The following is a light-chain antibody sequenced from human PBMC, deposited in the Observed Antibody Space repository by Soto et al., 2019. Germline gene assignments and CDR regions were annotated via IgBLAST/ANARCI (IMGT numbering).Light chain of an antibody. V-gene: IGKV1-27*01. CDR2: AAS. J-gene: IGKJ4*01. Sequence: ILLTQSPSSLSASVGDRVTITCRASQGIDSSLAWYQQKPGKVPKLLIYAASTLQSGVPSRFSGSGSGTEFTLTISSLQPDDFATYYCQQYNSYPLTFGGGTKVDIK. CDR3: QQYNSYPLT. CDR1: QGIDSS.